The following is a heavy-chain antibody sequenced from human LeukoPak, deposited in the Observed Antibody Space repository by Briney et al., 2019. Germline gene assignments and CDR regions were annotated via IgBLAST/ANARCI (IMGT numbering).Heavy chain of an antibody. J-gene: IGHJ5*02. Sequence: GGSLRLSCAASGFTFSSYAMSWVRQAPGKGLEWVSAISGSGGSTYYADSVKGRFTISRDNSKNTLYLQMNSLRAEDTAVYYCAKNVPRFDWFPPGSVHWGQGTLVTVSS. V-gene: IGHV3-23*01. D-gene: IGHD3-9*01. CDR1: GFTFSSYA. CDR2: ISGSGGST. CDR3: AKNVPRFDWFPPGSVH.